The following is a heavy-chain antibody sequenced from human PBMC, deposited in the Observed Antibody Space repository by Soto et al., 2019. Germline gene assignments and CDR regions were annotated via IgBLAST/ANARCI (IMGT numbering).Heavy chain of an antibody. CDR1: GYTFTSYY. Sequence: ASVKVSCKASGYTFTSYYTHWVRQAPGQGLEWMGIINPSGGSTSYAQKFQGRVTMTRDTSTSTVYMELSSLRSEDTAVYYCARVYCSGGSCYSVDYWGQGTLVTVYS. CDR2: INPSGGST. V-gene: IGHV1-46*03. D-gene: IGHD2-15*01. CDR3: ARVYCSGGSCYSVDY. J-gene: IGHJ4*02.